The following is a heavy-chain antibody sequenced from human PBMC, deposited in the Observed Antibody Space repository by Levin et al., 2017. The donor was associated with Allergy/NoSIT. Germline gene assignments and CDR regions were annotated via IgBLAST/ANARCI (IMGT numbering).Heavy chain of an antibody. Sequence: GGSLRLSCAASGFTFSNYGMHWVRQAPGKGLEWVAAIWYDGNNKHYIDSVKGRFTISRDNSRDTLYLQMNSLRVDDTAVYYCARESPESPVSMMRLIRPPHYYYYGLDVWGQGTTVTVSS. CDR1: GFTFSNYG. D-gene: IGHD3-22*01. V-gene: IGHV3-33*01. CDR2: IWYDGNNK. CDR3: ARESPESPVSMMRLIRPPHYYYYGLDV. J-gene: IGHJ6*02.